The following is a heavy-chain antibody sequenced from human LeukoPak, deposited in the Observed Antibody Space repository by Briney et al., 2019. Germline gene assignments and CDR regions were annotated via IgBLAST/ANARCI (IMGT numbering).Heavy chain of an antibody. D-gene: IGHD1-26*01. V-gene: IGHV2-5*01. CDR2: IYWNDDK. CDR1: GFSLSTSGVG. CDR3: AHSLPSYPRPDAFDI. Sequence: SGPTLVKPTQTLTLTCTFSGFSLSTSGVGVGWIRQPPGKALEWLALIYWNDDKRYSPSLKSRLTITKDTSKNQVVLTMTNMDPVDTATYYCAHSLPSYPRPDAFDIWGQGTMVTVSS. J-gene: IGHJ3*02.